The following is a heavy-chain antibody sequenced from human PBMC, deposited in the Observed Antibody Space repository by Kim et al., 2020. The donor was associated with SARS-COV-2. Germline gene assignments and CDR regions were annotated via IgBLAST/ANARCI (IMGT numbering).Heavy chain of an antibody. V-gene: IGHV4-39*01. CDR1: GASISSSSYF. Sequence: SETLSLTCTVSGASISSSSYFWGWIRQPPGKGLEWIAGIFYSGSAFYNPSLKSRVTISVDTSKNQVSLKLTSVTAADTAIYYCAKHGGGMASSFDYWGQGSLVTVSS. J-gene: IGHJ4*02. D-gene: IGHD3-16*01. CDR3: AKHGGGMASSFDY. CDR2: IFYSGSA.